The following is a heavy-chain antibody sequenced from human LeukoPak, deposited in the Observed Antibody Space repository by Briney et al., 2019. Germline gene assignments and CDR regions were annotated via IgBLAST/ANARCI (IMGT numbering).Heavy chain of an antibody. CDR3: ARDRETRTSDS. D-gene: IGHD2-8*01. CDR2: ISYDGRNI. Sequence: GGSLRLSCAGSGFTFTLHAMHWVRQAPGKGLEWVAVISYDGRNIDYGDSVKGRFTISRDNSRNTVYLQMNGLRADDTGVYYCARDRETRTSDSWGQGTLVTVSS. CDR1: GFTFTLHA. J-gene: IGHJ4*02. V-gene: IGHV3-30*03.